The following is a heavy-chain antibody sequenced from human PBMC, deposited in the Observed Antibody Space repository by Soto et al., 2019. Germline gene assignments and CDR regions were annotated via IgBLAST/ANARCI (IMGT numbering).Heavy chain of an antibody. V-gene: IGHV4-59*01. CDR3: ASSIAYCGGDCYPYYFDY. J-gene: IGHJ4*02. Sequence: SETLSLTCAVSGGSISSYYWSWIRQPPGKGLEWIGYIYYSGSTNYNPSLKSRVTISVDTSKNQFSLKLSSVTAADTAVYYCASSIAYCGGDCYPYYFDYWGRGTLVTVSS. CDR2: IYYSGST. D-gene: IGHD2-21*02. CDR1: GGSISSYY.